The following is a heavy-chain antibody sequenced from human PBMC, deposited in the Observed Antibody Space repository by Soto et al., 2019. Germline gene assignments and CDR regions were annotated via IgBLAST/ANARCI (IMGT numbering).Heavy chain of an antibody. CDR1: GFSFGSYA. V-gene: IGHV3-23*01. CDR3: ARWSYLDY. J-gene: IGHJ4*02. Sequence: DVQLWESGGGLVQPGGSLRLYCAASGFSFGSYALSWVRQAPGKGLEWVSTISGSDGKTFYADSVKGRFAISRDTSQSTLYLQMNSMRADVTAMYYCARWSYLDYWGQGTRVTVSS. D-gene: IGHD3-3*01. CDR2: ISGSDGKT.